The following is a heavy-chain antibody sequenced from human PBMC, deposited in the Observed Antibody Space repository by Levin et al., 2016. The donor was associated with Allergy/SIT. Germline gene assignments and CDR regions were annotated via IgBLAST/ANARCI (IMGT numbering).Heavy chain of an antibody. CDR3: ARGPRDAYKRFDY. Sequence: SETLSLTCTVSGGSVSSGGYSWSWIRQPPGKGLEWIGYIYSSGTTYYNPSLKSRVTISLDTSQNQFSLRLTSVTAADTAVYYCARGPRDAYKRFDYWGQGTLVTVSS. V-gene: IGHV4-31*03. D-gene: IGHD5-24*01. CDR2: IYSSGTT. J-gene: IGHJ4*02. CDR1: GGSVSSGGYS.